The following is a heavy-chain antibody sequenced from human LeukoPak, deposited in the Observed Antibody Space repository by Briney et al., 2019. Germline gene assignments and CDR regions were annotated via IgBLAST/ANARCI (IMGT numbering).Heavy chain of an antibody. D-gene: IGHD6-19*01. CDR1: RFTFSSYA. V-gene: IGHV3-23*01. CDR2: ISGSGGSA. J-gene: IGHJ4*02. Sequence: PGGSLRLSCAASRFTFSSYAMSWVRQAPGEGLEWVSAISGSGGSAYYADSVKGRFTISRDNSKNTLYLQMNSLRAEDTAVYYCATLKQWLHDLGFDYWGQGALVTVSS. CDR3: ATLKQWLHDLGFDY.